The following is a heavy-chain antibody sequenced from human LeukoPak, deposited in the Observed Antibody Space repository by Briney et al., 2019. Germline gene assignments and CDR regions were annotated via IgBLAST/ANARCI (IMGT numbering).Heavy chain of an antibody. Sequence: SETLSLTCTVSGGSISSSSYYWGWIRQPPGKGLEWIGSIYYSGSTYYNPSLKSRVTISVDTSKNQFSLKLSPVTAADTAVYYCAREVVSDYAGIDYWGQGTLVTVSS. D-gene: IGHD4-23*01. CDR2: IYYSGST. V-gene: IGHV4-39*07. CDR1: GGSISSSSYY. J-gene: IGHJ4*02. CDR3: AREVVSDYAGIDY.